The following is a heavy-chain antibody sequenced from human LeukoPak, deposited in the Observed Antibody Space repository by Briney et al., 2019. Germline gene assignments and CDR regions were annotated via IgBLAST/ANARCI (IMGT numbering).Heavy chain of an antibody. CDR2: ICFSRTT. Sequence: SETLSLTCTVSGGSISSSDSYWAWVRQPPGKGLEWIGSICFSRTTYYNPSLKSRVAMSIDTSKNHFSLKVASVTAADTAVYYCGRHFPETGRDEQPLEYWGQGSLFTVSS. J-gene: IGHJ4*02. D-gene: IGHD3-10*01. CDR1: GGSISSSDSY. CDR3: GRHFPETGRDEQPLEY. V-gene: IGHV4-39*01.